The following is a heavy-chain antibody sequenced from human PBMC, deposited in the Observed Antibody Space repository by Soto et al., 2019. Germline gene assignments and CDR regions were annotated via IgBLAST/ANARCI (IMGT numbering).Heavy chain of an antibody. Sequence: QEQLVESGGGVVQPGRPLRLSCAASEFTFSPYPMHWVRQAPGKGLEWVAVISFDGATKYYADSVKGRFAFSRDNSMNTLYLQMNSLRTEDTAVYYCAKDQSASSNSYHAMDVWGPGTTVTVSS. CDR3: AKDQSASSNSYHAMDV. J-gene: IGHJ6*02. V-gene: IGHV3-30*09. D-gene: IGHD6-6*01. CDR2: ISFDGATK. CDR1: EFTFSPYP.